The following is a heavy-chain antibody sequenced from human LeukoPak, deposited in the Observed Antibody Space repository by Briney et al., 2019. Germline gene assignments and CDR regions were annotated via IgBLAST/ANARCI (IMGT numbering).Heavy chain of an antibody. CDR1: GYTFTGYY. CDR3: ARLAVTQREFDY. CDR2: INPNSGGT. J-gene: IGHJ4*02. V-gene: IGHV1-2*06. Sequence: ASVKVSCKASGYTFTGYYMHWVRQAPGQGLEWMGRINPNSGGTNYAQKFQGRVTMTRDTSISTAYMELSRLRSDDTAVYYCARLAVTQREFDYSGEGTLVTVSS. D-gene: IGHD2-21*02.